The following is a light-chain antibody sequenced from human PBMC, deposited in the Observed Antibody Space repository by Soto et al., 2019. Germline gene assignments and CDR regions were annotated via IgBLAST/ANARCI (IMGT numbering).Light chain of an antibody. CDR2: SNT. CDR1: SSSIGSNT. J-gene: IGLJ2*01. CDR3: AAWDDSLSGHVV. V-gene: IGLV1-44*01. Sequence: QSVLTQPPSASGTPGQRVTISCSGSSSSIGSNTVNWYQHLPGTAPKLLIYSNTQRPSGVPDRFSGSKSGTSASLAISGLQSEDEADYYCAAWDDSLSGHVVFGGGTKVTVL.